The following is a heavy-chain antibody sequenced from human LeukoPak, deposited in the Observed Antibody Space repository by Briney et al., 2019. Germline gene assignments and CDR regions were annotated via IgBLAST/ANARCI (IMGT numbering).Heavy chain of an antibody. CDR3: ARADDIAARVMYYYYSLDV. Sequence: SETLSLTCAVYGGSFSGYYWSWIRQTPGKGLEWIGEINHSGSTNYNPSLKSRVTISVDTSKNQFSLKLSSVTAADTAVYYCARADDIAARVMYYYYSLDVWGQGTAVTVSS. V-gene: IGHV4-34*01. CDR1: GGSFSGYY. J-gene: IGHJ6*02. D-gene: IGHD2-15*01. CDR2: INHSGST.